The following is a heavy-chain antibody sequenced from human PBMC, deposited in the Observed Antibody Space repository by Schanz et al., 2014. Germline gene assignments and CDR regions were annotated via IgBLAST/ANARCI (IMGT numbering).Heavy chain of an antibody. CDR2: FDVEDGET. CDR1: GYTVSALA. J-gene: IGHJ3*01. V-gene: IGHV1-24*01. CDR3: ATNSPFRMVRGSNAFDA. Sequence: QVQLLQSGSEVKKPGASVKVSCEISGYTVSALAMHWVRQAPGKGLEWLGGFDVEDGETIYAQKFQGRVTMTEDTSTETAYMELSGLRSGDTAVYYCATNSPFRMVRGSNAFDAWGQGNPGHRLL. D-gene: IGHD3-10*01.